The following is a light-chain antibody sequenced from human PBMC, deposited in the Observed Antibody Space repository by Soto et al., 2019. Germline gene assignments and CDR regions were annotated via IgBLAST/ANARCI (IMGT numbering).Light chain of an antibody. CDR3: QQYNSYSSWT. J-gene: IGKJ1*01. CDR2: DAS. V-gene: IGKV1-5*01. CDR1: QSISSW. Sequence: DIQMTHSPSPLTASVGARVTITCRASQSISSWLAWYQQKPGKAPKLLIYDASSLESGVPSRFSGSGSGTEFTLTISSLQPDDFATYYCQQYNSYSSWTFGQGTKVDIK.